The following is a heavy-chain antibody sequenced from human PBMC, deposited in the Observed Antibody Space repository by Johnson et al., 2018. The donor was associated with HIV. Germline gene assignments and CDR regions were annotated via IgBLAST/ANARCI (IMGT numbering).Heavy chain of an antibody. CDR3: ASCSSWFWVDAFDI. D-gene: IGHD6-13*01. Sequence: VQLVESRGVLVQPGGSLRLSCAASGFTVSSNYMSWVRQAPGKGLEWVSVIYSGGSTYYADSVKGRFTISRDNSKNTLYLQMNSLRAEDTAVYYCASCSSWFWVDAFDIWGQGTMVTVSS. CDR1: GFTVSSNY. CDR2: IYSGGST. V-gene: IGHV3-66*01. J-gene: IGHJ3*02.